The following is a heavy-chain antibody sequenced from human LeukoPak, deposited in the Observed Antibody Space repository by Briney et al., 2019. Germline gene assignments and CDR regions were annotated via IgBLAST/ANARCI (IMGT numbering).Heavy chain of an antibody. CDR1: GYTFTSYG. J-gene: IGHJ5*01. CDR2: ISAYNGNT. D-gene: IGHD1-1*01. Sequence: GASVKVSCKASGYTFTSYGISWVRQAPGQGLEWMGWISAYNGNTNYAQKLQGRVTMTTDTSTSTGYMELRSLRSDDTAVYYCARDENWNDDGKKGYNWFDSWGQGTLVTVSS. V-gene: IGHV1-18*01. CDR3: ARDENWNDDGKKGYNWFDS.